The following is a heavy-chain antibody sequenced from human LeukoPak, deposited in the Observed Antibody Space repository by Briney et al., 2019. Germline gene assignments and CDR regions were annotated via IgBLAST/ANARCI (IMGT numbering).Heavy chain of an antibody. J-gene: IGHJ4*02. V-gene: IGHV4-30-2*01. CDR1: GGSISSGGYS. Sequence: SQTLSLTCAVSGGSISSGGYSWSWIRQPPGKGLEWIGYIYHSGSTYYNPSLKSRVTISVDRSKNQFSLKLSSVTAADTAVYYCARVRYCSSTSCYRRDAYSDYWGQGTLVTVSS. CDR3: ARVRYCSSTSCYRRDAYSDY. CDR2: IYHSGST. D-gene: IGHD2-2*02.